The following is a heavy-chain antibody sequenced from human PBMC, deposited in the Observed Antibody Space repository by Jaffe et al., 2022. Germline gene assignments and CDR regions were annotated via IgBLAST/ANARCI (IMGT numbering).Heavy chain of an antibody. CDR3: ARAGEREYCSGGSCVGPTGFQH. J-gene: IGHJ1*01. V-gene: IGHV5-51*03. Sequence: EVQLVQSGAEVKKPGESLKISCKGSGYSFTSYWIGWVRQMPGKGLEWMGIIYPGDSDTRYSPSFQGQVTISADKSISTAYLQWSSLKASDTAMYYCARAGEREYCSGGSCVGPTGFQHWGQGTLVTVSS. CDR1: GYSFTSYW. CDR2: IYPGDSDT. D-gene: IGHD2-15*01.